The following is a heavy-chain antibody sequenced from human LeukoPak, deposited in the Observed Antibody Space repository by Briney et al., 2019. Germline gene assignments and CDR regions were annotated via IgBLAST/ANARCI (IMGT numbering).Heavy chain of an antibody. Sequence: GGSLRLSCAASEFTFSDYYMSWIRQAPGKGLEWISYISGTISTIYYADSVKGRFTISRDDPHNTLYLQMNSLRAEDTAVYFCARGGVDYYGSGTYYLMYYFDYWGQGALVTVSS. CDR1: EFTFSDYY. J-gene: IGHJ4*02. D-gene: IGHD3-10*01. V-gene: IGHV3-11*01. CDR3: ARGGVDYYGSGTYYLMYYFDY. CDR2: ISGTISTI.